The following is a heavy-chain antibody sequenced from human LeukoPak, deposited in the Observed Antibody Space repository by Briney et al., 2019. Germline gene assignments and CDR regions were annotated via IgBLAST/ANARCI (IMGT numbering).Heavy chain of an antibody. CDR2: INHSGST. CDR1: GGSFSGYY. D-gene: IGHD6-6*01. J-gene: IGHJ6*02. CDR3: ARRDSSSYGMDV. V-gene: IGHV4-34*01. Sequence: ETLSLTCAVYGGSFSGYYWSWIRQPPGKGLEWIGEINHSGSTNYNPSLKSRVTISVDTSKNQFSLKLSSVTAADTAVYYCARRDSSSYGMDVWGQGTTVTVSS.